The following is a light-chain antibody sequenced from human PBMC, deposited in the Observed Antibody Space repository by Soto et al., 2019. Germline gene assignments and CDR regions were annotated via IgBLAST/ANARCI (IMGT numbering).Light chain of an antibody. CDR3: SAYPARRTLV. J-gene: IGLJ3*02. CDR1: MRDVGAYNL. Sequence: QSALTQPASVSGSAGQSITISCYGTMRDVGAYNLVSWYQQHPGTAPKLIIYEVRNRPSGISSRFSGSRSGNTASLTISGLQSEDEGDYYCSAYPARRTLVFGRGTKVTVL. CDR2: EVR. V-gene: IGLV2-14*01.